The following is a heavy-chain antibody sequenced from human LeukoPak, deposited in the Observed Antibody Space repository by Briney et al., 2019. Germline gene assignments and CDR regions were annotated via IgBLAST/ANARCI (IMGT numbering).Heavy chain of an antibody. J-gene: IGHJ3*02. CDR1: GGSISSYY. Sequence: SETLSLTCTVSGGSISSYYWSWIRQPPGKGLEWIGYIYYSGSTNYNPSLKSRVTISIDKSKNQLSLILSSVTAADTAVYFCARHGSYSFGIWGQGTMVTVSS. D-gene: IGHD1-26*01. CDR2: IYYSGST. CDR3: ARHGSYSFGI. V-gene: IGHV4-59*08.